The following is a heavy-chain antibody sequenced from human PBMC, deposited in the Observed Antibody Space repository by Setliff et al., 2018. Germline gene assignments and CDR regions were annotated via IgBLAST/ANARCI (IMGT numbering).Heavy chain of an antibody. J-gene: IGHJ3*02. D-gene: IGHD3-22*01. CDR3: ARDLHYYDSSGYYYRPVNDAFDI. Sequence: ASVKVSCKASGYTFTSYYMHWVRQAPGQGLEWMEIINPSGGSTSYAQKFQGRVTMTRDTSTSTVYMELSSLRSEDTAVYYCARDLHYYDSSGYYYRPVNDAFDIWGQGTMVTVSS. CDR1: GYTFTSYY. CDR2: INPSGGST. V-gene: IGHV1-46*01.